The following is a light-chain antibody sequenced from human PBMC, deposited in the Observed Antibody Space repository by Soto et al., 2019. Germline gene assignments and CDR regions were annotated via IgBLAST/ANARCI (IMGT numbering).Light chain of an antibody. CDR3: QRYNSVPHT. CDR2: GAS. CDR1: QGIGNF. Sequence: DIQMTQSPSSLTASVGDTVTIYCRASQGIGNFLAWYQQKPGKVPDLLIYGASSLQSGVPLRFSGSGSGTDFTLAISGLEPEDVGTYYCQRYNSVPHTFGRGTKLEI. J-gene: IGKJ2*01. V-gene: IGKV1-27*01.